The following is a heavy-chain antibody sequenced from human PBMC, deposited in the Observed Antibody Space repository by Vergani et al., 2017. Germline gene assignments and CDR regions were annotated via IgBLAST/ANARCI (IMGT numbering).Heavy chain of an antibody. CDR3: ARVKVATILNFDY. J-gene: IGHJ4*02. V-gene: IGHV3-9*01. Sequence: EVQLVESGGGLVQPGRSLRLSCAASGFTFDDYAMHWVRQAPGKGLEWVSGISWNSGSIGYADSVKGRFTISRDNAKNSLYLQMNSLRAEDTAVYYCARVKVATILNFDYWGQGTLVTVSS. CDR1: GFTFDDYA. D-gene: IGHD5-12*01. CDR2: ISWNSGSI.